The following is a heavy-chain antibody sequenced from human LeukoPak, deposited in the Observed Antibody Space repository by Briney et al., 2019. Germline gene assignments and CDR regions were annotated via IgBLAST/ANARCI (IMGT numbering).Heavy chain of an antibody. Sequence: GESLNISCKGSGYSFTTYWIAWVRQMPGKGLEWMGIIYPGDSDTRYSPSFQGQVTISADKSISTAYLQWNSLKASDTAMYYCARQATATTPTDNWGQGTLVTVSS. CDR3: ARQATATTPTDN. V-gene: IGHV5-51*01. J-gene: IGHJ4*02. CDR2: IYPGDSDT. D-gene: IGHD1-14*01. CDR1: GYSFTTYW.